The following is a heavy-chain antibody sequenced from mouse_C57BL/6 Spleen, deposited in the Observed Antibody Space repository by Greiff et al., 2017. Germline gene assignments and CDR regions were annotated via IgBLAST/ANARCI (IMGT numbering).Heavy chain of an antibody. CDR1: GFNIKNTY. CDR3: ARSYSDY. V-gene: IGHV14-3*01. Sequence: EVQLQESVAELVRPGASVKLSCTASGFNIKNTYMHLVKQRPDQGLEWIGRIDPANGNTKYAPKFQGKATITADTSSNTAYLQLSSLTSEYTAIYYCARSYSDYWGKGTTLTVSS. J-gene: IGHJ2*01. D-gene: IGHD2-12*01. CDR2: IDPANGNT.